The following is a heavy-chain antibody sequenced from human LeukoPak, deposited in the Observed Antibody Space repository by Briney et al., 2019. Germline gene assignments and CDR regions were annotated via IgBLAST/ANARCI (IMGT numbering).Heavy chain of an antibody. CDR3: ARELFDFDY. D-gene: IGHD3-10*01. CDR1: GFTFDNFA. J-gene: IGHJ4*02. Sequence: GGSLRLSCAPSGFTFDNFAMTRVRQAPGKGLEWVSEITGSGGSTYYADSVKGRFTISRDNSKNTLYLQMNSLRAEDTAIYYCARELFDFDYWGQGTLVTVSS. V-gene: IGHV3-23*01. CDR2: ITGSGGST.